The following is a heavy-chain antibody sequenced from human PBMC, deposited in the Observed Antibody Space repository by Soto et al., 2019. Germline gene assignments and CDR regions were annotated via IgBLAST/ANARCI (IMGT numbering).Heavy chain of an antibody. CDR3: ARVRVTHHYGMDV. Sequence: TLSLTCTVSGGSISSYYWSWIRQPPGKGLEWIGYIYYSGSTNYNPSLKSRVTISVDTSKNQFSLKLSSVTAADTAVYYCARVRVTHHYGMDVWGQGTTVTVSS. V-gene: IGHV4-59*01. CDR1: GGSISSYY. CDR2: IYYSGST. D-gene: IGHD2-21*02. J-gene: IGHJ6*02.